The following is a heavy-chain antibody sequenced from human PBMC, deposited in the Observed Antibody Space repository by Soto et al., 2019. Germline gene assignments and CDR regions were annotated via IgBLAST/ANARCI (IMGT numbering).Heavy chain of an antibody. J-gene: IGHJ4*02. CDR2: ISAYNGNT. CDR1: GYTSTSYG. CDR3: ARVAYGDYDLKIIGGNHVDY. D-gene: IGHD4-17*01. Sequence: QVPLVQSGAEVKKPGASVKVSCKASGYTSTSYGISWVRQAPGQGLEWMGWISAYNGNTNYAQKLQGRVTMTTDTSTSTAYMELRSLRSDDTAVYYSARVAYGDYDLKIIGGNHVDYWGQGTLVTVSS. V-gene: IGHV1-18*01.